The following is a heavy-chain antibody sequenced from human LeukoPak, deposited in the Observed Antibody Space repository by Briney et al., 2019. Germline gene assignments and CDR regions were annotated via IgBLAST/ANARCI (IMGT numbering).Heavy chain of an antibody. CDR2: IYHSGST. Sequence: ETLSLTCTVSGYSINNGYYWGWIRQPPGKGLEWTGSIYHSGSTYYKPSLKSRVTISVDTSKNQFSLKLSSVTAADTAVYYCARAEGNVFGSVNNWFEPWGQGTLVTVSS. CDR3: ARAEGNVFGSVNNWFEP. V-gene: IGHV4-38-2*02. D-gene: IGHD3-10*01. CDR1: GYSINNGYY. J-gene: IGHJ5*02.